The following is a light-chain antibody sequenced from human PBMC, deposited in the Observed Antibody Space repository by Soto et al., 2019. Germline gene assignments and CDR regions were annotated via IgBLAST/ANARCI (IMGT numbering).Light chain of an antibody. CDR1: ETITSW. CDR3: QQYKSYYP. Sequence: DIQMTQSPSTLSASVGDRVTITCRASETITSWLAWYQQKPGKAPKLLIYDASSLESGVPSRFIGSGSGTEFTLIFSSRHLDDFATYYCQQYKSYYPLGQGPRLEIK. J-gene: IGKJ2*01. V-gene: IGKV1-5*01. CDR2: DAS.